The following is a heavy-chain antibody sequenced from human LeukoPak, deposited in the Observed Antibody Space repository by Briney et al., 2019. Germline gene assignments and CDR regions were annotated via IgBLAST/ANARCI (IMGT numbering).Heavy chain of an antibody. Sequence: GVSLRLSCAASGFTFSNFWMTWVRQAPGKGLEWVAIIKQDGSQKYYVDSVKGRFTISRDNARNSLYLQMNSLRAEDTAVYYCARDMVVVVPAAIHYYGMDVWGQGTTVTVSS. J-gene: IGHJ6*02. V-gene: IGHV3-7*01. CDR2: IKQDGSQK. CDR1: GFTFSNFW. D-gene: IGHD2-2*01. CDR3: ARDMVVVVPAAIHYYGMDV.